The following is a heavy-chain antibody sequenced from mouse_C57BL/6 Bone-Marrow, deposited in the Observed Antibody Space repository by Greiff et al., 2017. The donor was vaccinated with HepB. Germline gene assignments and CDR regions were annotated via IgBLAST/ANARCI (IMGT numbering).Heavy chain of an antibody. D-gene: IGHD2-3*01. V-gene: IGHV1-15*01. CDR2: IDPETGGT. CDR3: TRRYDGYPHFDY. Sequence: QVQLQQSGAELVRPGASVTLSCKASGYTFTDYEMHWVKQTPVHGLEWIGAIDPETGGTAYNQKFKGKAILTADKSSSTAYMELRSLTSEDSAVYYCTRRYDGYPHFDYWGQGTTLTVSS. J-gene: IGHJ2*01. CDR1: GYTFTDYE.